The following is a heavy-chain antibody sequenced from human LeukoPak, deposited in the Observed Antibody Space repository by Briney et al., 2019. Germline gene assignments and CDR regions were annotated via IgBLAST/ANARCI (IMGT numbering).Heavy chain of an antibody. CDR3: ATPRELLENAFDI. CDR1: GYTFTSYG. Sequence: ASVKVSCKASGYTFTSYGISWVRQAPGQGLEWMGWISAYNGNTNYAQKLQGRVTMTEDTSTDTAYMELSSLRSEDTAVYYCATPRELLENAFDIWGQGTMVTVSS. D-gene: IGHD1-7*01. CDR2: ISAYNGNT. V-gene: IGHV1-18*01. J-gene: IGHJ3*02.